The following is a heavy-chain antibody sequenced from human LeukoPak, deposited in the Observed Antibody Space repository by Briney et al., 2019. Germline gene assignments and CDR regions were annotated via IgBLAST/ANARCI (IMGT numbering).Heavy chain of an antibody. J-gene: IGHJ6*03. D-gene: IGHD3-9*01. Sequence: PSETLSLTCTVSGGSISSSSYYWGWIRQPPGKGLEWIGSIYYSGSTYYNPSLKSRVTISVDTSKNQFSLKLSSVTAADTAVYYCARVPPKTYYDILTGYWNQHTYYYYYMDVWGKGTTVTVSS. CDR2: IYYSGST. V-gene: IGHV4-39*07. CDR1: GGSISSSSYY. CDR3: ARVPPKTYYDILTGYWNQHTYYYYYMDV.